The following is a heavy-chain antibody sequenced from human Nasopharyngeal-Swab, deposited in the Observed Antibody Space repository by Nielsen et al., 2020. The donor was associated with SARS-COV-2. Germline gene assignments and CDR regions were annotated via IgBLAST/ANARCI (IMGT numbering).Heavy chain of an antibody. CDR1: GFTFSSYS. J-gene: IGHJ5*02. V-gene: IGHV3-21*04. D-gene: IGHD3-10*01. CDR2: ISSSSSYI. Sequence: GESLKISCAASGFTFSSYSMNWVRQAPGKGLEWVSSISSSSSYIYYADSVKGRFTISRNNAKNSLYLQMNSLRAEDTAVYYCAKEREYYGSGSYCNWFDPWGQGTLVTVSS. CDR3: AKEREYYGSGSYCNWFDP.